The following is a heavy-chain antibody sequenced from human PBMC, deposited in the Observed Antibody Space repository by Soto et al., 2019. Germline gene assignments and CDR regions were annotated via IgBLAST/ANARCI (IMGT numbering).Heavy chain of an antibody. CDR1: GGTFSSYA. D-gene: IGHD3-10*01. CDR2: IIPIFGTA. CDR3: ASARWFGDEPPPGYYDYGMDV. Sequence: QVQLVQSGAEVKKPGSSVKVSCKASGGTFSSYAISWVRQAPGQGLEWMGGIIPIFGTANYAQKFQGRVTITADESTSTADMELGGRGAEDVAVYYGASARWFGDEPPPGYYDYGMDVWGKGTTVTVAS. V-gene: IGHV1-69*12. J-gene: IGHJ6*04.